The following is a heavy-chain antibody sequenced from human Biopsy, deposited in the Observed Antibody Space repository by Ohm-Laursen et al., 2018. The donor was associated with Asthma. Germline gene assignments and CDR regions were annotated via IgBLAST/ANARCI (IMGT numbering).Heavy chain of an antibody. V-gene: IGHV3-53*01. CDR3: ARAGDTNDYGPAFDI. CDR2: MYAGGSR. D-gene: IGHD4-17*01. Sequence: SLRLSCAAFGVNVTNNYMTWVRQAPRKGLEWVSIMYAGGSRFYADRVKGRFTISRDNSKNTLYLQMDSLRPEDTALYYCARAGDTNDYGPAFDIWGLGTMVTVSS. CDR1: GVNVTNNY. J-gene: IGHJ3*02.